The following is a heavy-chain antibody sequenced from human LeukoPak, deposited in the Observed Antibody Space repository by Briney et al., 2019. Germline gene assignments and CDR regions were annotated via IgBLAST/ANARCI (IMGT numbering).Heavy chain of an antibody. J-gene: IGHJ4*02. CDR1: GFTLSSYW. Sequence: QPGGSLRLSCAASGFTLSSYWMHWVRQAPGKGLVWVSRIDSDGSSTSYADPVKGRFTISRDNSKNTMYLQMNSLRAEDTAVYYCAKVVGSGWGQGTLVTVSS. CDR3: AKVVGSG. V-gene: IGHV3-74*01. D-gene: IGHD1-26*01. CDR2: IDSDGSST.